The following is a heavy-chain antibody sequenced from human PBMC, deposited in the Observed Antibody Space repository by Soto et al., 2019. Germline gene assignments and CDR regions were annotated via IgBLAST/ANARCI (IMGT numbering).Heavy chain of an antibody. CDR1: GTSISSTFW. CDR2: VYHSGST. Sequence: QVQLRESGPGMVRPSGTLSLTCAVSGTSISSTFWWTWVRQPPGKGLEWIGEVYHSGSTKYNPSLKSRVTTSVDKSKNQFSLELRAVTAADTAVYYCATLPPRIVVVKTEIPTWGQGTLVTVSS. D-gene: IGHD2-15*01. V-gene: IGHV4-4*02. J-gene: IGHJ5*02. CDR3: ATLPPRIVVVKTEIPT.